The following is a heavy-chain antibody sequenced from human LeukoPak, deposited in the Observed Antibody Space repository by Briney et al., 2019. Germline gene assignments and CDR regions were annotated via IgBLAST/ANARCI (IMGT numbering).Heavy chain of an antibody. V-gene: IGHV1-2*02. CDR3: ARRVYESRGYEFDY. J-gene: IGHJ4*02. Sequence: ASVKVSCKASGFTFSDYYMHWVRQAPGQGLEWVGWINPHSGDANYAQKFQGRVTMTRDTSISTAYMELSRLRSDDTAVYYCARRVYESRGYEFDYWGQGTLVTVSS. CDR2: INPHSGDA. D-gene: IGHD3-22*01. CDR1: GFTFSDYY.